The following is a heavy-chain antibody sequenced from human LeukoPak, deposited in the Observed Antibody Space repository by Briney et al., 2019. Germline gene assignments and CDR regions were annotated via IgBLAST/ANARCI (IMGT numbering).Heavy chain of an antibody. CDR2: IYYSGST. CDR3: ARVGGHYRDYFEY. Sequence: PSQILSLTCAVADGSISSGGYYWSWIRQHPGKGLEWIGYIYYSGSTDYNPSLKSRITISVDTSKNQFSLKLSSVTAADTAVYYCARVGGHYRDYFEYWGQGTLVTVSS. V-gene: IGHV4-31*11. CDR1: DGSISSGGYY. D-gene: IGHD3-22*01. J-gene: IGHJ4*02.